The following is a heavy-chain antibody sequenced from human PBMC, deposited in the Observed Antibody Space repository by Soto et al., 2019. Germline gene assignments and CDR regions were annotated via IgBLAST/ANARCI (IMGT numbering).Heavy chain of an antibody. CDR3: ARGPKPRHCSSTSCYGSQPFDY. CDR1: GYTFTSYD. Sequence: GASVKVSCKASGYTFTSYDINWVRQATGQGLEWMGWMNPNSGNTGYAQKFQGRVTMTRNTSISTAYMELSSLRSEDTAVYYCARGPKPRHCSSTSCYGSQPFDYWGQGTLVTVSS. D-gene: IGHD2-2*01. CDR2: MNPNSGNT. V-gene: IGHV1-8*01. J-gene: IGHJ4*02.